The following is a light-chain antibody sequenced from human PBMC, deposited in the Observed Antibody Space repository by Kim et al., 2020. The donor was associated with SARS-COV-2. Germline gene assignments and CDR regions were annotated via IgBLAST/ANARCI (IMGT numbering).Light chain of an antibody. CDR2: QDS. CDR3: QAWDSSTVV. V-gene: IGLV3-1*01. CDR1: KLGDKY. Sequence: SYELTQPPSVSVSPGQTASITCYGDKLGDKYACWYQQKPGQSPVLVIYQDSKRHSGIPERFSGSNSGNTATLTIRGTQAMDEADYYCQAWDSSTVVFGGG. J-gene: IGLJ2*01.